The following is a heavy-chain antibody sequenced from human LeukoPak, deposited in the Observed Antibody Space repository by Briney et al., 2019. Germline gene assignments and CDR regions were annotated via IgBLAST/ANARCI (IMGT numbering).Heavy chain of an antibody. D-gene: IGHD6-13*01. J-gene: IGHJ5*02. CDR3: ARVLSSGTDWFDP. CDR1: GYSISSGYY. Sequence: PSETLSLTCAVSGYSISSGYYWGWIRQPPGKGLEWIGSIYHSGSTYYNPSLKSRVTISVDKSKNQFSLKLSSVTAADTAVYYCARVLSSGTDWFDPWGQGTLVTVSS. V-gene: IGHV4-38-2*01. CDR2: IYHSGST.